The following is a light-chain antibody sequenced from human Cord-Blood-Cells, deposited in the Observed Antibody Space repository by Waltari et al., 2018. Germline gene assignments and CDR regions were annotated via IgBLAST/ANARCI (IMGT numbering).Light chain of an antibody. CDR3: QQYNSYSGT. Sequence: DLQMTQPPSTLSASVGDRITITCRARQSISNWLAWYQQKPGKAPKLLINKASSLESGVPSRFSGSGSGTEFTLTISSLQPDDFATYYCQQYNSYSGTFGQGTKVEIK. CDR1: QSISNW. V-gene: IGKV1-5*03. CDR2: KAS. J-gene: IGKJ1*01.